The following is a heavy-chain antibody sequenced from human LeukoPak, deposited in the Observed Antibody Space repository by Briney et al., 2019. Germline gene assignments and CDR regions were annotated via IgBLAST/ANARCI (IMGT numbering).Heavy chain of an antibody. CDR3: ARGSGYNYGFPDY. J-gene: IGHJ4*02. Sequence: GGSLRLSCAASGFTVNNNYMSWVRQAPGKGLEWVSVIYSGDITYYADSVKGRFTISRDNAKNTLYLQMNSLRAEDTAVYYCARGSGYNYGFPDYWGQGTLVTVSS. CDR1: GFTVNNNY. D-gene: IGHD5-18*01. CDR2: IYSGDIT. V-gene: IGHV3-53*01.